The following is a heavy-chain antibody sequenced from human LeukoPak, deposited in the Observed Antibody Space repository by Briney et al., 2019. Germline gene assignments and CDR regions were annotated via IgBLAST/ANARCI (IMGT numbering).Heavy chain of an antibody. Sequence: PGGSLRLSCVGSGFTFNAYAMSWVRQRPGKGPEWVSMISSSGDATDYAESVKDRLSISRDNAKKTLYLQINDPRGDDTAIYYCAKDPRAMGRYFFDDWGQGSLVSVSS. J-gene: IGHJ4*01. CDR3: AKDPRAMGRYFFDD. V-gene: IGHV3-23*01. CDR2: ISSSGDAT. D-gene: IGHD3-16*01. CDR1: GFTFNAYA.